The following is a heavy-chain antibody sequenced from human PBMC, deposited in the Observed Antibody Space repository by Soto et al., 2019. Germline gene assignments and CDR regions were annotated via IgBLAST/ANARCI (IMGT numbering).Heavy chain of an antibody. J-gene: IGHJ6*02. CDR2: IYYSGST. V-gene: IGHV4-59*01. CDR1: GGSISSYY. CDR3: ARSFDNRGYYYYGMDV. Sequence: SEPLSLPCPGSGGSISSYYWSWMRQPPGTGLVWIGYIYYSGSTSCHPSLKSRVTISVATSKNQSSLKLSSVTAADTAVYYCARSFDNRGYYYYGMDVWGQSTTVTVS. D-gene: IGHD3-22*01.